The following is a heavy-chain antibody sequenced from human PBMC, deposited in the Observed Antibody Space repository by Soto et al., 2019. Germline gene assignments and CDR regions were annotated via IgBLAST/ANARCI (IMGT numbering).Heavy chain of an antibody. CDR3: AKGRYFDSSGGCANN. CDR1: GFIFDNYA. D-gene: IGHD3-22*01. J-gene: IGHJ4*02. Sequence: EVKLLESGGGLVPPGASARLSCLTSGFIFDNYAMSWDRQSPGRRLEWVAAISGSGHATYYTQSVQGRFIISRDKSKKTVFLQMNNLRAEDTAVYYCAKGRYFDSSGGCANNWGLGTLVTVSS. CDR2: ISGSGHAT. V-gene: IGHV3-23*01.